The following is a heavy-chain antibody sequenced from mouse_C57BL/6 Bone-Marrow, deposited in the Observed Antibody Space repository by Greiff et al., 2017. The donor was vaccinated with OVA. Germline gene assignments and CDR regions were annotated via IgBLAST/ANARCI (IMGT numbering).Heavy chain of an antibody. CDR3: ARYDGYYSFYFYY. CDR2: IYPGGGYT. Sequence: VQLQQSGAELVRPGTSVKMSCKASGYTFTNYWIGWAKQRPGHGLEWLGDIYPGGGYTNYNEKFKGKATLTADKSSSTAYMQFSSLTSEDSAIYYCARYDGYYSFYFYYWGQGTTLTVSS. J-gene: IGHJ2*01. V-gene: IGHV1-63*01. CDR1: GYTFTNYW. D-gene: IGHD2-3*01.